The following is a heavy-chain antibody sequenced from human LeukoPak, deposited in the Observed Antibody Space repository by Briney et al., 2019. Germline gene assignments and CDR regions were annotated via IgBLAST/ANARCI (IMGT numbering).Heavy chain of an antibody. CDR3: AREPRYPVGATDY. CDR1: GGSFSGYY. V-gene: IGHV4-34*01. D-gene: IGHD1-26*01. Sequence: PSETLSLTCAVYGGSFSGYYWSWIRQPPGKGLEWIGEINHSGSTNYNPSLKSRVTISVDTSKNQFSLKLSSVTAADTAVYYCAREPRYPVGATDYWGQGTLVTVSS. CDR2: INHSGST. J-gene: IGHJ4*02.